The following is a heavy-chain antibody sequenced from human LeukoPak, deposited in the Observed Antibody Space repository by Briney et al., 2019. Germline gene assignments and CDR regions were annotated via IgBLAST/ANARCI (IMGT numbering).Heavy chain of an antibody. CDR2: INHSGST. CDR3: AREGPARSVDY. D-gene: IGHD2-2*01. J-gene: IGHJ4*02. CDR1: GGSFSGYY. Sequence: SETLSLTCAVYGGSFSGYYWSWIRQPPGKGLEWIGEINHSGSTNYNPSLKSRVTISVDTSKNQFSLKLSSVTAADTAVYYCAREGPARSVDYWGQGTLVTVSS. V-gene: IGHV4-34*01.